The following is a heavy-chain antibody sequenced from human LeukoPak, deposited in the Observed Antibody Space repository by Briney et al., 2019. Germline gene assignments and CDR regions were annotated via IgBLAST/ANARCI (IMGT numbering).Heavy chain of an antibody. CDR2: I. CDR3: ARRATTERGHSYGLDF. D-gene: IGHD5-18*01. V-gene: IGHV3-69-1*01. J-gene: IGHJ4*02. Sequence: GGSLRLSCSASGFSFSTYWMHWVRQAPGKGLEWVSSIYYADSLTGRFTISRDNAKNSLYLQMNSLRAEDTAMYYCARRATTERGHSYGLDFWGQGTLVTVSS. CDR1: GFSFSTYW.